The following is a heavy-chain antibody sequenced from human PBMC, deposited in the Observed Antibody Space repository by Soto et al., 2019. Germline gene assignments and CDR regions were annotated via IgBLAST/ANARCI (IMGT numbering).Heavy chain of an antibody. V-gene: IGHV3-11*06. CDR2: ISSSSSYT. Sequence: GGSLRLSCAASGFTFSDYYMSWIRQAPGKGLEWVSYISSSSSYTNYADSVKGRFTISRDNAKNSLYLQMNSLRAEDTAVYYCARYDLYDILTGYYDYWGQGTLVTVSS. CDR3: ARYDLYDILTGYYDY. D-gene: IGHD3-9*01. CDR1: GFTFSDYY. J-gene: IGHJ4*02.